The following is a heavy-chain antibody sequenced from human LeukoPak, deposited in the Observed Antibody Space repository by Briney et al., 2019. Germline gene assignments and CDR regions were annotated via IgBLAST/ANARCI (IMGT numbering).Heavy chain of an antibody. V-gene: IGHV5-51*01. Sequence: GGSLKISCKGSGYSFTSYWIGWVRQMPGKGLEWMGIIYPGDADTRYSPSFQGQVTISADKSISTAYLQWSSLKASDTAMYYCARPHSITRGYFDYWGQGTLVTVSS. J-gene: IGHJ4*02. CDR2: IYPGDADT. CDR3: ARPHSITRGYFDY. CDR1: GYSFTSYW. D-gene: IGHD1-20*01.